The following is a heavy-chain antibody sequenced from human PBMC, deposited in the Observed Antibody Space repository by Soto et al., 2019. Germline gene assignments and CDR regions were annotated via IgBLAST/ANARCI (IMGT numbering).Heavy chain of an antibody. CDR1: GFTFSSYA. D-gene: IGHD6-6*01. V-gene: IGHV3-30-3*01. CDR2: ISYDGSNK. J-gene: IGHJ5*02. CDR3: ARDSRPKGYHNWFDP. Sequence: GGSLRLSCAASGFTFSSYAMHWVRQAPGKGLEWVAVISYDGSNKYYADSVKGRFTISRDNSKNTLYLQMNSLRAEDTAVYYCARDSRPKGYHNWFDPWGQGTLVTVSS.